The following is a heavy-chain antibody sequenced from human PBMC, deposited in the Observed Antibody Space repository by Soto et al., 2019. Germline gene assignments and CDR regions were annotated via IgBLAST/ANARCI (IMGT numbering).Heavy chain of an antibody. V-gene: IGHV3-7*01. J-gene: IGHJ6*03. CDR1: GFTFSSYW. CDR2: IKQDGSEK. D-gene: IGHD2-2*01. Sequence: GGSLRLSCAASGFTFSSYWMSWVRQAPGKRLEWVANIKQDGSEKYYVDSVKGRFTISRDNAKNSLYLQMNSLRAEDTAVYYCARIRNDIVVVPAAISNYYYMDVWGKGTTVTVAS. CDR3: ARIRNDIVVVPAAISNYYYMDV.